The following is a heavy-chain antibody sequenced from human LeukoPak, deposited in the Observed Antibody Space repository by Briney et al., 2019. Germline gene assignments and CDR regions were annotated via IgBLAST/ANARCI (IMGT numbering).Heavy chain of an antibody. CDR1: GGSISSSSYY. J-gene: IGHJ4*02. CDR2: IYYSGST. D-gene: IGHD2/OR15-2a*01. CDR3: ARAGNNHYYLPYYFDY. Sequence: MSSETLSLTCTVSGGSISSSSYYWGWIRQPPGKGLEWIGSIYYSGSTYYNPSLKSRVTISVDTSKNQFSLKLSSVTAADTAVYYCARAGNNHYYLPYYFDYWGQGTLVTVSS. V-gene: IGHV4-39*07.